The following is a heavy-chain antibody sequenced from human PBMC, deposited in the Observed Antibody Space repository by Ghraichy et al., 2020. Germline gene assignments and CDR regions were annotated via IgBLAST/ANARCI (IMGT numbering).Heavy chain of an antibody. CDR2: ITTYNDNT. CDR3: ARGAGLAVAGKLDY. J-gene: IGHJ4*02. D-gene: IGHD6-19*01. V-gene: IGHV1-18*01. Sequence: ASVKVSCRTSGYAFTNYIISWVRQAPGQGLEWMAWITTYNDNTNYAENLQGRITVTTDTSTTTVYMELRSLRSDDTAVYYCARGAGLAVAGKLDYWRQGTLVTVPS. CDR1: GYAFTNYI.